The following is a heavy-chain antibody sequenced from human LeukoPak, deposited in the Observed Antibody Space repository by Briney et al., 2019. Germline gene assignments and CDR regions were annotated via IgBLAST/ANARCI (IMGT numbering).Heavy chain of an antibody. Sequence: GGSLRLSCAASGFTFSNYAMSWVRQAPGRGLEWVSIVSDDGRSTYYADSVKGRFTIFRDDSKNTLYLQMNSLRAEDSATYYCVKRVSYSSGSHFDYWGQGTLVTVSS. CDR2: VSDDGRST. V-gene: IGHV3-23*01. CDR3: VKRVSYSSGSHFDY. CDR1: GFTFSNYA. J-gene: IGHJ4*02. D-gene: IGHD3-10*01.